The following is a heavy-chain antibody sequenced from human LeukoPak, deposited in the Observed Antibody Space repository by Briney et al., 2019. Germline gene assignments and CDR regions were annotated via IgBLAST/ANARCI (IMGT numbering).Heavy chain of an antibody. CDR1: GFTFSSYA. Sequence: PGGSLRLSCEASGFTFSSYAMSWVRQAPGKGLEWVSAISGDGTRTYYADSVKGRFTISRDNSKNTLYLEMSSLRVEDTAIYYCAKWPEGAMDYFDYWGQGTLVTVSS. CDR2: ISGDGTRT. CDR3: AKWPEGAMDYFDY. V-gene: IGHV3-23*01. J-gene: IGHJ4*02. D-gene: IGHD3-16*01.